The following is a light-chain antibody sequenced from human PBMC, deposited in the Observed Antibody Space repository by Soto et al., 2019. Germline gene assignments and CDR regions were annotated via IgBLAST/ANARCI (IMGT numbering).Light chain of an antibody. CDR1: QSVSSN. CDR3: QQSNNWTLT. J-gene: IGKJ4*01. CDR2: GAS. V-gene: IGKV3-15*01. Sequence: DIVMTQSPATLSVSPGERATLSCRASQSVSSNLAWYQQKPGQAPRLLIYGASTRATGIPARFSGSGSGTEFTLTISSLKSEDFAVYYCQQSNNWTLTIGGGTKVDIK.